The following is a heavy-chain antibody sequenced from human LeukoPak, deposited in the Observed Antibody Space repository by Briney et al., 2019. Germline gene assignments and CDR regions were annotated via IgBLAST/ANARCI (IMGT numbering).Heavy chain of an antibody. CDR3: AKVSLYAILKRNWYFDL. D-gene: IGHD2-8*01. CDR1: GHTLTELS. J-gene: IGHJ2*01. CDR2: FDPKDGET. V-gene: IGHV1-24*01. Sequence: ASVKVSCKVSGHTLTELSMHWVRQAPGKGLEWMGGFDPKDGETIYAQKFQGRVTMTEDTSTDTAYMKLSSLRSEDTAVYYCAKVSLYAILKRNWYFDLWGRGTLVTVSS.